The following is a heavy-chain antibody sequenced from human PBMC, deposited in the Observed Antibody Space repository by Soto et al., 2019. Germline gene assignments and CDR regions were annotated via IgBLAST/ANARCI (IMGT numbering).Heavy chain of an antibody. CDR2: ISSSSSYI. CDR3: ARGPLRRRDILTGPDY. Sequence: GVSLRLSCAASGFTFSSYSMNWVRQAPGKGLEWVSSISSSSSYIYYADSVKGRFTISRDNAKNSLYLQMNSLRAEDTAVYYCARGPLRRRDILTGPDYWGQGTLVTVSS. CDR1: GFTFSSYS. J-gene: IGHJ4*02. D-gene: IGHD3-9*01. V-gene: IGHV3-21*01.